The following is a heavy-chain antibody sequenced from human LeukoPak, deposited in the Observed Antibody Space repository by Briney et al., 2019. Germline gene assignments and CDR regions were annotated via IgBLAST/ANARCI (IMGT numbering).Heavy chain of an antibody. J-gene: IGHJ3*02. CDR3: ARDRVVVAADAFDI. V-gene: IGHV1-2*02. D-gene: IGHD2-15*01. CDR2: INPNSGGT. Sequence: ASVKVSCKASGYTLTGYYMHWVRQAPGQGLEWMGWINPNSGGTNYAQKFQGRVTMTRDTSISTAYMELSRLRSDDTAVYYCARDRVVVAADAFDIWGQGTMVTVSS. CDR1: GYTLTGYY.